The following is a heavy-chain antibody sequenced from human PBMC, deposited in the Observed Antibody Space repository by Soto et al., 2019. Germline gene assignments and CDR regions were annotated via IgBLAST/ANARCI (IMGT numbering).Heavy chain of an antibody. CDR2: INHSGST. CDR1: GGSFSDYS. D-gene: IGHD5-12*01. V-gene: IGHV4-34*01. CDR3: ARRYGGNFDY. Sequence: LSLTCAVYGGSFSDYSWTWIRQPPGKGLEWIGEINHSGSTNYNPSLKSRVTISVDTSKNQFSLKLSSVTAADTAVYYCARRYGGNFDYWGQGTLVTVSS. J-gene: IGHJ4*02.